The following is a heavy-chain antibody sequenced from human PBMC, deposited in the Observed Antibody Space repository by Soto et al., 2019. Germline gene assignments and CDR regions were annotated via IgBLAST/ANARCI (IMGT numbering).Heavy chain of an antibody. CDR2: ITTYNGNT. D-gene: IGHD2-15*01. J-gene: IGHJ6*02. Sequence: ENLSCTAAGYSFTSYGISWVRRAPGQGLDWMGWITTYNGNTKYAQDLQGRVTMTTDTSTSTAYMELRSLRSDDTAVYYCARFSGGVYNSSYYYNVMYVWGQGTTVT. CDR3: ARFSGGVYNSSYYYNVMYV. CDR1: GYSFTSYG. V-gene: IGHV1-18*04.